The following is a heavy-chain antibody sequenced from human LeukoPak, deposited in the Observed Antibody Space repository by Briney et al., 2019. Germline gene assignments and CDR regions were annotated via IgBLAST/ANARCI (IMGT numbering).Heavy chain of an antibody. D-gene: IGHD3-10*01. J-gene: IGHJ4*02. Sequence: GGSLRLSCATSGFTFSSYWMSWVRQAPGKGLEWVANIKEDGSVKDHVDSVRGRFAISRDNAKNSLYPQMNSLTAEDTAVYYCARVLGAYDYGDYWGQGTLVTVSS. CDR2: IKEDGSVK. CDR3: ARVLGAYDYGDY. CDR1: GFTFSSYW. V-gene: IGHV3-7*01.